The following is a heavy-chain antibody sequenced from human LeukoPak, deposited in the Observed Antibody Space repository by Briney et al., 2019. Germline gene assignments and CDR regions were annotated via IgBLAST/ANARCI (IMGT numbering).Heavy chain of an antibody. J-gene: IGHJ6*04. D-gene: IGHD3-10*02. V-gene: IGHV3-74*01. CDR2: INHDGTSA. CDR3: AELGITMIGGV. CDR1: GFNFVNTW. Sequence: GGSLRLSCAASGFNFVNTWMHWVRQAPGKGLVWVSRINHDGTSANYADSVKGRFTISRDNAKNTVYLQMNSLRAEDTAVYYCAELGITMIGGVWGKGTTVTISS.